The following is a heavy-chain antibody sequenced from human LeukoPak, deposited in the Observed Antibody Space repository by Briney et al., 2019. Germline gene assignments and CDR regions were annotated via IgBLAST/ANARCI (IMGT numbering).Heavy chain of an antibody. D-gene: IGHD5-12*01. CDR2: INPNSGGT. Sequence: ASVKVSCTASGYTFTGYYVHWMRQAPGQGLEWMGWINPNSGGTNYAQIFQGRVTMTSDTSISTAYMELSSLRSADTAVYYCARGGSSGYEPYYFDYWGQGTLLTVSS. J-gene: IGHJ4*02. V-gene: IGHV1-2*02. CDR3: ARGGSSGYEPYYFDY. CDR1: GYTFTGYY.